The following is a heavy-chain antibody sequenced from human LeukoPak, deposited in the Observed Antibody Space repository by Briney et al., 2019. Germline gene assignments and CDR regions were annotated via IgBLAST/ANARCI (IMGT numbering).Heavy chain of an antibody. CDR2: INPNNGGT. CDR3: TRESGSYHGNDY. D-gene: IGHD1-26*01. J-gene: IGHJ4*02. Sequence: ASVKVSFKASGYTFTGNYMHWVRQAPGQGLEWMGRINPNNGGTNYAQKFQGRVTMTGDTSISTAYMELSSLRSDDTAVYYCTRESGSYHGNDYWGQGTLVTVSS. CDR1: GYTFTGNY. V-gene: IGHV1-2*06.